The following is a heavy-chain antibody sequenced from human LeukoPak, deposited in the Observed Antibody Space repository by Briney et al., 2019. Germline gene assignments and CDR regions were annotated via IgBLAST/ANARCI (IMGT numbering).Heavy chain of an antibody. CDR2: IYYSGST. CDR3: ARRASSGYYQNFDY. Sequence: PSETLSLTCTVSGGSISTYYWSWIRQPPGKGLEWIGYIYYSGSTNYNPSLKSRVTISLDTSKNQFSLKLSSVTAADTAVYYCARRASSGYYQNFDYWGQGTLVTVSS. V-gene: IGHV4-59*01. J-gene: IGHJ4*02. D-gene: IGHD3-22*01. CDR1: GGSISTYY.